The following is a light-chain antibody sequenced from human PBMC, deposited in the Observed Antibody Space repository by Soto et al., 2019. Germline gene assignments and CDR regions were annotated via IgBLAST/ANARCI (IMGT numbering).Light chain of an antibody. Sequence: DSVMTQSPLSLPVTPGEPASISCRSSQSPLHTDGYNYLDWYLQKPGQSPQFLIYLGSNRASGVPDRFSGSGSGTDFTLQISRVEAEDVGVYYCMQSLQTPRTFGQGTKVEIK. V-gene: IGKV2-28*01. J-gene: IGKJ1*01. CDR2: LGS. CDR1: QSPLHTDGYNY. CDR3: MQSLQTPRT.